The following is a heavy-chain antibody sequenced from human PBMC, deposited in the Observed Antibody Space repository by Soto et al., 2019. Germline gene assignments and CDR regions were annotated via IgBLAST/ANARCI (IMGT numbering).Heavy chain of an antibody. Sequence: SETLSLTCAVSGGSISSGGYSWSWIRQPPGKGLEWIGFIHYSGSTNYNPSLKGRVTMSVDTPKNQFSLKLTSVNTADTAIYYCTRGGDPYKTGHWGQGTLVTVSS. V-gene: IGHV4-61*08. D-gene: IGHD2-21*01. CDR2: IHYSGST. CDR3: TRGGDPYKTGH. J-gene: IGHJ4*02. CDR1: GGSISSGGYS.